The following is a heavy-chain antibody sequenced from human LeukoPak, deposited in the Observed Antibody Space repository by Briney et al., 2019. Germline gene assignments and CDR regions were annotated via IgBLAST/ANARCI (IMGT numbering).Heavy chain of an antibody. V-gene: IGHV4-34*01. CDR3: ARGQGTVTTH. D-gene: IGHD4-11*01. J-gene: IGHJ4*02. Sequence: SETLSLTCAVSGGSFSGYYWTWIRQPPGKGLEWIGEINHSGSANYNPSLMSRVTVSLDTSKNHFSLNLSSVTAADTAVYYCARGQGTVTTHWGQGTLVTVSS. CDR2: INHSGSA. CDR1: GGSFSGYY.